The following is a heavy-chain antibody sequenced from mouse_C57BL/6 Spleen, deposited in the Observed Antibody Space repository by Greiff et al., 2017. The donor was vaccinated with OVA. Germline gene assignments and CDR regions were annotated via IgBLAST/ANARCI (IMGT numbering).Heavy chain of an antibody. CDR2: ISDGGSYT. D-gene: IGHD2-5*01. J-gene: IGHJ2*01. CDR3: AREFDSNYFDY. V-gene: IGHV5-4*01. Sequence: EVQLQESGGGLVKPGGSLKLSCAASGFTFSSYAMSWVRQTPEKRLEWVATISDGGSYTYYPDNVKGRFTISRDNAKNNLYLQMSHLKSEDTAMYYCAREFDSNYFDYWGQGTTLTVSS. CDR1: GFTFSSYA.